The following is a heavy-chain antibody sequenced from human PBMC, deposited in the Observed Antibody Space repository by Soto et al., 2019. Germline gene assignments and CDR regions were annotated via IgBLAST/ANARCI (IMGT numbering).Heavy chain of an antibody. Sequence: QITLKESGPTLVKPTQTLTLTCTFSGFSLSTSGVGVGWIRQPPGKALEWLALIYWDDDKRYSPSLKSRLTITKDTSKTQLVLTITNMDPVHTATSSFAHSVGSSPDYWGQGTLVTVSS. CDR1: GFSLSTSGVG. CDR3: AHSVGSSPDY. V-gene: IGHV2-5*02. CDR2: IYWDDDK. D-gene: IGHD6-6*01. J-gene: IGHJ4*02.